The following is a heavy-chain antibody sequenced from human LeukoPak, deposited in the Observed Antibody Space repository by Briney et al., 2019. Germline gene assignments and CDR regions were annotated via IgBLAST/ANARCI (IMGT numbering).Heavy chain of an antibody. J-gene: IGHJ3*02. V-gene: IGHV3-23*01. D-gene: IGHD3-10*01. CDR3: AKDHYYGSGSYYHAFDI. CDR2: ISGSGGST. Sequence: GGSLRLSCAASGFTFSSYAMSWVRQAPGKGLEWVSAISGSGGSTYYADSVKGRFTISRDNSKNTLYLQMNSLRAEDTAVYYCAKDHYYGSGSYYHAFDIWGQGTMVTASS. CDR1: GFTFSSYA.